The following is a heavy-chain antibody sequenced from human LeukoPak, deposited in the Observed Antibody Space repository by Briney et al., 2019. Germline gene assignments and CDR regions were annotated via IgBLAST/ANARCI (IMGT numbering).Heavy chain of an antibody. CDR3: AKDPSGPVDI. Sequence: PGGSLRLSCAASGFTFSSYGMHWVRQAPGKGLEWVAVISYDGSNKYYAGSVKGRFTISRDNSKNTLYLQMNSLRAEDTAVYYCAKDPSGPVDIWGQGTMVTVSS. V-gene: IGHV3-30*18. J-gene: IGHJ3*02. CDR2: ISYDGSNK. CDR1: GFTFSSYG. D-gene: IGHD6-19*01.